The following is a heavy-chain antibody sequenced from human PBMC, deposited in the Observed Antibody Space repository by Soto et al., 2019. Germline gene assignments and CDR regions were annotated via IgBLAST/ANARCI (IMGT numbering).Heavy chain of an antibody. Sequence: GGSLRLSCEASGFTFRNNGMHWVRQVPGKGLEWVEVISYDGNNKYYADSVKGRFTISRDNSKNTVYLQMNNLRAEDTAMYYCAKGGSGNYLTYYYYYGMDVWGQGTTVTVSS. CDR2: ISYDGNNK. J-gene: IGHJ6*02. D-gene: IGHD3-22*01. V-gene: IGHV3-30*18. CDR1: GFTFRNNG. CDR3: AKGGSGNYLTYYYYYGMDV.